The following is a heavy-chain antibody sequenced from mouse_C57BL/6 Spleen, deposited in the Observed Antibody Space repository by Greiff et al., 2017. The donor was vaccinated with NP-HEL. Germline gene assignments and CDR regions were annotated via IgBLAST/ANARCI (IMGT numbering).Heavy chain of an antibody. CDR3: ARGDYG. CDR2: IYPGDGDT. Sequence: QVQLQQSGPELVKPGASVKISCKASGYAFSSSWLNWVKQRPGKGLEWIGRIYPGDGDTNYNGKFKGKATLTADKSSSTAYMQLSSLTSEDSAVYFCARGDYGWGQGTLVTVSA. D-gene: IGHD2-4*01. V-gene: IGHV1-82*01. J-gene: IGHJ3*01. CDR1: GYAFSSSW.